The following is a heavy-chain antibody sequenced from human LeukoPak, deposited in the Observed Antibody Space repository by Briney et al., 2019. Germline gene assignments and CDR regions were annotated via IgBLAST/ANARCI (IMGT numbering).Heavy chain of an antibody. CDR1: GFTFSSYG. J-gene: IGHJ4*02. CDR3: AKDSSVFYYDSRNFDY. D-gene: IGHD3-22*01. CDR2: IRYDGSKK. Sequence: GGSLRLSCAASGFTFSSYGMHWVRQAPGKGLEWVAFIRYDGSKKYYTDSVKGRFTISRDNSKNTLYVQMKSLRAEDTAVYYCAKDSSVFYYDSRNFDYWGQGTLVTVSS. V-gene: IGHV3-30*02.